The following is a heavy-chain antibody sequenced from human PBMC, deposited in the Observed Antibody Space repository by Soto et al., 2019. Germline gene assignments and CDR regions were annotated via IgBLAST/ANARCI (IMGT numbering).Heavy chain of an antibody. V-gene: IGHV4-59*08. CDR3: ARRWKVTGAFDF. CDR2: IYYSGST. J-gene: IGHJ3*01. Sequence: SESLSLTCTVSGGSISSYYWSWIRQPPGKGLEWIGYIYYSGSTNYNPSLRSRVTISVDTSKNQFSLKLSSVTAADTAVYYCARRWKVTGAFDFWAQGTLVT. CDR1: GGSISSYY. D-gene: IGHD2-21*02.